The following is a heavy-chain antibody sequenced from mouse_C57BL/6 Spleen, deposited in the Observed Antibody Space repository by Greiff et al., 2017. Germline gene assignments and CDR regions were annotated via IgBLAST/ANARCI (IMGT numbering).Heavy chain of an antibody. V-gene: IGHV1-61*01. D-gene: IGHD2-3*01. CDR1: GYSFTSYW. CDR3: ARSDVYLFAY. J-gene: IGHJ3*01. Sequence: QVQLQQPGAELVRPGSSVKLSCKASGYSFTSYWLDWVKQRPGQGLEWIGNIYPSDSETHYNQKFKDKATLTVDKSSSTAYMQLSSLTSEDSAVYYCARSDVYLFAYWGQGTLVTVSA. CDR2: IYPSDSET.